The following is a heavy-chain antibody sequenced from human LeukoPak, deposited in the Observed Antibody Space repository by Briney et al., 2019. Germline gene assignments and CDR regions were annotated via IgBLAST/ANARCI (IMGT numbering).Heavy chain of an antibody. V-gene: IGHV3-30*18. CDR1: GFTFSNYG. J-gene: IGHJ4*02. Sequence: GGSLRLSCAASGFTFSNYGMHWVRQAPGEGLEWVAVISYDGINKYYAVSVKGRFTISRDNSKNTLYLQMNSLRPEDTAVYYCAKGGTSYGDHELDYWGQGTLVTVSS. D-gene: IGHD4-17*01. CDR2: ISYDGINK. CDR3: AKGGTSYGDHELDY.